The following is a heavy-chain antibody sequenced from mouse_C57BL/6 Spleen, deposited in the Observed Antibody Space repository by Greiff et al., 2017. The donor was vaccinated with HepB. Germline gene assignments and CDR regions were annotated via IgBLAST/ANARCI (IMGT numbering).Heavy chain of an antibody. D-gene: IGHD1-3*01. CDR1: GYTFTSYW. CDR3: ARSGGFAY. Sequence: QVQLQQPGAELVRPGSSVKLSCKASGYTFTSYWMHWVKQRPIQGLEWIGNIDPSDSDTHYNQKFKDKATLTVDKSSSTAYMQLSSLTSEDSAVYYCARSGGFAYWGQGTLVTVSA. CDR2: IDPSDSDT. V-gene: IGHV1-52*01. J-gene: IGHJ3*01.